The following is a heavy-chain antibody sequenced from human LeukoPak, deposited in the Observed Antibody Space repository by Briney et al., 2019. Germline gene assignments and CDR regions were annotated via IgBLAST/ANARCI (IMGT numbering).Heavy chain of an antibody. Sequence: SETLSLTCNVSGASISDYYWSWIRQSAGKGLEWIGRIYAAETDFNPSLKSRLTMSIDTSKNQFSLKLRSVTAADTAVYYCARHQGWLQWEYWGQGTLVTVSP. CDR1: GASISDYY. D-gene: IGHD5-24*01. CDR2: IYAAET. J-gene: IGHJ4*02. V-gene: IGHV4-4*07. CDR3: ARHQGWLQWEY.